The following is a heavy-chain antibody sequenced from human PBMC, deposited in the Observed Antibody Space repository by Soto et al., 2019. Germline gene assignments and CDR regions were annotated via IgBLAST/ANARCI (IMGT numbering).Heavy chain of an antibody. D-gene: IGHD3-3*01. CDR1: GYTFTGYY. J-gene: IGHJ5*01. Sequence: ASVKVSCKASGYTFTGYYLHWVRQAPGQGLEWMGWINPKSGGTKYAQNFQGRVTMTRDTSISTAYMDLSRLRSDDTAVYYCARDIWSGGYKWFDSWGPGTLVTVSS. CDR2: INPKSGGT. V-gene: IGHV1-2*02. CDR3: ARDIWSGGYKWFDS.